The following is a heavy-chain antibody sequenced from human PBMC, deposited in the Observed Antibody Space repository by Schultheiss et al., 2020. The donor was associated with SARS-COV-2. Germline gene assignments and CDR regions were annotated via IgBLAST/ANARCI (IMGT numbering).Heavy chain of an antibody. Sequence: SQTLSLTCAVYGGSFSGYYWSWIRQHPGKGLEWIGYIYYSGSTYYNPSLKSRVTISVDTSKNQFSLKLSYVTAADTAVYYCARRTANHIWPYYYYGMDVWGQGTTVTVSS. CDR2: IYYSGST. CDR1: GGSFSGYY. CDR3: ARRTANHIWPYYYYGMDV. V-gene: IGHV4-31*11. J-gene: IGHJ6*02. D-gene: IGHD1-14*01.